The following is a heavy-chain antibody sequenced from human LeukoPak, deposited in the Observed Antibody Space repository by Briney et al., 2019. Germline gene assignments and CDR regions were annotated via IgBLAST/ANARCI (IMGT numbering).Heavy chain of an antibody. CDR3: ARGTVAAPGTDY. J-gene: IGHJ4*02. CDR1: GFTFSSYG. Sequence: GGSLRLSCAASGFTFSSYGMHWVRQAPGRGLEWVATMNEDGSEKSYLDSLKGRFTISRDNAKNSLYLQINSLRAEDTGFYYCARGTVAAPGTDYWGQGTLVTVSS. CDR2: MNEDGSEK. V-gene: IGHV3-7*01. D-gene: IGHD6-13*01.